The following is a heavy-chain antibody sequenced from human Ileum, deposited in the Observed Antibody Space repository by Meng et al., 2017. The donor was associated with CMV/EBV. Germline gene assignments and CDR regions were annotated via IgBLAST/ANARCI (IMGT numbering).Heavy chain of an antibody. CDR1: GFTVSNNH. CDR2: IYGDGIT. CDR3: HAFGDYSY. Sequence: GESLKISCAASGFTVSNNHVAWVRRAPGKGLEWVSLIYGDGITYYTDSIRGRLTISRDSSTNTVYLQVNNLRADDTAVYYCHAFGDYSYWGQGTLVTVSS. J-gene: IGHJ4*02. V-gene: IGHV3-53*01. D-gene: IGHD3-3*01.